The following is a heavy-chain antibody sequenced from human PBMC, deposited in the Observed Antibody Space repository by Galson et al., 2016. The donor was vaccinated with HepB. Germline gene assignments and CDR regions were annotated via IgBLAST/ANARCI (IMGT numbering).Heavy chain of an antibody. D-gene: IGHD5-12*01. CDR3: ARLRRATMRYYYYGMDV. Sequence: LRLSCAASGFTLGDFAMGWFRQAPGKGLEWVGFIRSVGYGGTTEYAASVKGRFTISRDDSKSIASLQMNTLKIEDTAVYYCARLRRATMRYYYYGMDVWGQGTTVTVSS. V-gene: IGHV3-49*03. CDR2: IRSVGYGGTT. CDR1: GFTLGDFA. J-gene: IGHJ6*02.